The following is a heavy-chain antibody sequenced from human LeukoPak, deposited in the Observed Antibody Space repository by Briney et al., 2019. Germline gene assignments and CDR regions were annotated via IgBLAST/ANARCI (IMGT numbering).Heavy chain of an antibody. CDR3: AKDQDDSSGYYLDY. J-gene: IGHJ4*02. Sequence: PGGSLRLSCAASGFTFSSYGMSWVRQAPGKGLEWVSAISGSGGSTYYADSVKGRFTISRDNSKNTLYLQVNSLRAEDTAVYYCAKDQDDSSGYYLDYWGQGTLVTVSS. V-gene: IGHV3-23*01. CDR2: ISGSGGST. CDR1: GFTFSSYG. D-gene: IGHD3-22*01.